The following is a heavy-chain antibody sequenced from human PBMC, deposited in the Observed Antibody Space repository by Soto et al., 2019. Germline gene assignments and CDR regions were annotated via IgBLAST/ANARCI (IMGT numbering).Heavy chain of an antibody. D-gene: IGHD1-1*01. Sequence: GGYLRLSCVASRFTFYTSDVKWVRQAPGKGMEWVASISSRQSHIQYPDSAKGRFNISRENDKNSLSLQMNRLTAEDTAVYYCARDAGLYTPEPNYSYYFAMDVWGKGT. CDR1: RFTFYTSD. V-gene: IGHV3-21*01. CDR3: ARDAGLYTPEPNYSYYFAMDV. CDR2: ISSRQSHI. J-gene: IGHJ6*04.